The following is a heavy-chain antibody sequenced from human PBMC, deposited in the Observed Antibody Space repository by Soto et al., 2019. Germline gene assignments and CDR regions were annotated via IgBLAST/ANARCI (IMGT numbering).Heavy chain of an antibody. CDR1: GLSVSDKY. CDR2: TYTGGNS. J-gene: IGHJ4*02. D-gene: IGHD3-10*01. CDR3: AREGYAYGLDF. Sequence: EVQLVQTGGGLIKPGGSLSLSCAASGLSVSDKYMSWVRQAPGKGLEWVSLTYTGGNSYFADFVKGRFIVSRDISNNKLFLHMNSLAAEDTAVYYCAREGYAYGLDFWGQGSLVTVSS. V-gene: IGHV3-53*02.